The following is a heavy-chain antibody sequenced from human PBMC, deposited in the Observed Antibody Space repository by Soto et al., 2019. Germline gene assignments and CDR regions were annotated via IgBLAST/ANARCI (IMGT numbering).Heavy chain of an antibody. CDR3: ARVSVTAMVGGPEMNFDY. CDR2: IYYSGST. J-gene: IGHJ4*02. V-gene: IGHV4-31*03. Sequence: PSETLSLTSTVSGGSISSGGYYWSWIRQHPGKGLEWIGYIYYSGSTYYNPSLKSRVTISVDTSKNQFSLKLSSVTAADTAVYYCARVSVTAMVGGPEMNFDYWGQGTLVTVSS. D-gene: IGHD5-18*01. CDR1: GGSISSGGYY.